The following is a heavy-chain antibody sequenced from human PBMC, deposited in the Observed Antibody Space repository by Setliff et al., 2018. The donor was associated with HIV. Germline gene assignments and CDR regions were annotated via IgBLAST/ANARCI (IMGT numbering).Heavy chain of an antibody. CDR1: GGYLDSYS. D-gene: IGHD6-13*01. V-gene: IGHV4-4*07. CDR3: ARGRAGTGLDP. J-gene: IGHJ5*02. CDR2: VYSSGFT. Sequence: PSETLSLTCSVSGGYLDSYSWSWIRQPAGKGLEWMGQVYSSGFTDYNPSLKSRVTLSADPSKTEVSLKMSSVTAADTAVYYCARGRAGTGLDPWGQGTLVTVSS.